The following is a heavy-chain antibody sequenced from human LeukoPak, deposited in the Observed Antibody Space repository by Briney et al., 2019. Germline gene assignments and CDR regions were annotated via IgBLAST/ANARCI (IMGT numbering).Heavy chain of an antibody. V-gene: IGHV4-34*01. CDR1: GGSFSGYY. D-gene: IGHD3-10*01. J-gene: IGHJ4*02. CDR3: AITGPHYYGPGSPFDY. CDR2: INHSGST. Sequence: SETLSLTCAVCGGSFSGYYWSWIRQPPGKGLEWIGDINHSGSTNFNPSLKSRVIISVDTSKNQFSLKVNSVTAADTAIYYCAITGPHYYGPGSPFDYWGQGTLVTVSS.